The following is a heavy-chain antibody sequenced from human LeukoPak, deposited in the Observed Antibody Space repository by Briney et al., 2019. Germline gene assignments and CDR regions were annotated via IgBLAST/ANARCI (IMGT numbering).Heavy chain of an antibody. J-gene: IGHJ4*02. CDR3: ATVITRTEEWP. CDR1: GFTFTSYG. V-gene: IGHV1-18*01. D-gene: IGHD3-3*01. Sequence: GGSLRLSCAASGFTFTSYGISWVRQAPGQGLEWMGWISAYNGNTNYAQKLQGRVTMTTDTSTSTAYMELSSLRSEDTAVYYCATVITRTEEWPWGQGTLVTVSS. CDR2: ISAYNGNT.